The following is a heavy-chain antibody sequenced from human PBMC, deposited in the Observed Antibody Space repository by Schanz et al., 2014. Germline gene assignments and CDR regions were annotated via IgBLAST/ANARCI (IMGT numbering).Heavy chain of an antibody. CDR2: ISSGSSYA. Sequence: VQLVESGGGLVQPGGSLRLSCAASGFTFSDHYMDWVRQAPGKGLEWVSDISSGSSYANYADSVKGRFTISRDNAKNSLYLQMNSLRAEDTAVFYCAKGMGYCSGGTCYDYYYYGLDVWGQGTTVTVSS. CDR1: GFTFSDHY. D-gene: IGHD2-15*01. J-gene: IGHJ6*02. V-gene: IGHV3-11*05. CDR3: AKGMGYCSGGTCYDYYYYGLDV.